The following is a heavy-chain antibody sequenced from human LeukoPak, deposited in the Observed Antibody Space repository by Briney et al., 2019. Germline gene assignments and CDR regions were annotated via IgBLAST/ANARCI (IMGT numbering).Heavy chain of an antibody. D-gene: IGHD1-1*01. J-gene: IGHJ4*02. CDR1: GGSISSSSYY. CDR3: AIPNTNNWPFDY. Sequence: SSETLSLTCTVSGGSISSSSYYWGWIRQPPGKGLKWIGSIYSVGSTYYNPSLKSRVTISVDTSKNQFSLMLSSVSAADTAVYYCAIPNTNNWPFDYWSQGTLVTVSS. V-gene: IGHV4-39*01. CDR2: IYSVGST.